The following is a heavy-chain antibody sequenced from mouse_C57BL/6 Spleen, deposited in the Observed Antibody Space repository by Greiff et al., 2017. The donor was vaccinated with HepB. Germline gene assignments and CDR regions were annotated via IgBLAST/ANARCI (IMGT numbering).Heavy chain of an antibody. CDR3: AREEGGSYYFDY. V-gene: IGHV1-64*01. D-gene: IGHD1-1*02. CDR1: GYTFTSYW. CDR2: IHPNSGST. J-gene: IGHJ2*01. Sequence: VQLQQPGAELVKPGASVKLSCKASGYTFTSYWMHWVKQRPGQGLEWIGMIHPNSGSTNYNEKFKSKATLTVDKSSSTAYMQLSSLTSEDSAVYYCAREEGGSYYFDYWGQGTTRTVSS.